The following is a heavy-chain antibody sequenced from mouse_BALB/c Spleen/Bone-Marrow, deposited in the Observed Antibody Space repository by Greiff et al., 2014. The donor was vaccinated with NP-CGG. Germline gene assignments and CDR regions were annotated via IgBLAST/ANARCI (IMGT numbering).Heavy chain of an antibody. V-gene: IGHV1-4*01. CDR1: GYTFTSYT. CDR3: SRSSFAHVMDS. J-gene: IGHJ4*01. CDR2: ITPNSDHT. Sequence: QVQLQQSGAELARPGASVKMSCKASGYTFTSYTMRWVKQRPGQGLEWIGYITPNSDHTNYNQKFKDRATLTADKSSSTAYMRLSSLTSEDSAIYYCSRSSFAHVMDSWGQGTSVTVSS.